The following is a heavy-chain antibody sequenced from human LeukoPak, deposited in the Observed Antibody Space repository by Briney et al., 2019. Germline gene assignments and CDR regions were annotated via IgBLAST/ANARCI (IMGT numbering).Heavy chain of an antibody. CDR3: ARGRAGYYYDSSGQWRWLDP. D-gene: IGHD3-22*01. CDR2: IYTSGST. J-gene: IGHJ5*02. Sequence: SETLSLTCTVSGGSISSYYWSWIRQPAGKGLEWIGRIYTSGSTNYNPSLKSRVTMSVDTSKNQFSLKLSSVTAADTAVYYCARGRAGYYYDSSGQWRWLDPWGQGTLVTVSS. CDR1: GGSISSYY. V-gene: IGHV4-4*07.